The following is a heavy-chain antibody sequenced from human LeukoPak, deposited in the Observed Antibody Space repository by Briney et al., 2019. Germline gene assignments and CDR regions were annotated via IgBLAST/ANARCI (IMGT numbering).Heavy chain of an antibody. Sequence: QSGGSLRLSCAASGFTFSIYWMHWVRQAPGKGLVWVSRVNNDGTDTTYADSVKGRFTISRDNAKNTLYLQMNSLRPEDTAVYFCAREYCSGGSCCSSGIVYWGQGSLVTVSS. J-gene: IGHJ4*02. CDR2: VNNDGTDT. V-gene: IGHV3-74*01. CDR1: GFTFSIYW. D-gene: IGHD2-15*01. CDR3: AREYCSGGSCCSSGIVY.